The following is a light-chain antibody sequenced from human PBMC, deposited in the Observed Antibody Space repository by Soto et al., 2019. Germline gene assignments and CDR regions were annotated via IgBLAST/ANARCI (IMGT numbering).Light chain of an antibody. CDR2: NND. CDR3: AAWDDSLKGVV. J-gene: IGLJ2*01. Sequence: QSVLTQPPSASGAPGQSVTISCSGSSSNIGGNPVNWYQHLPVMAPKLLIYNNDRRPSGVPDRFSGSKFGTSVSLAISGLQSEDAADYYCAAWDDSLKGVVFGGGTKVTVL. V-gene: IGLV1-44*01. CDR1: SSNIGGNP.